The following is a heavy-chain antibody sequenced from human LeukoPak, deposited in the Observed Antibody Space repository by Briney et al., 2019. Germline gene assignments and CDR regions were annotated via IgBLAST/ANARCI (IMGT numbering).Heavy chain of an antibody. CDR3: ARDRPLHYYDSSGAFDY. CDR1: GFTFSNYA. V-gene: IGHV3-23*01. CDR2: ISGPGSST. Sequence: GGSLRLSCAASGFTFSNYAMSWVRQAPGKGLEWVSTISGPGSSTYSADSVKGRFTISRDNSKNTLYLQMHSLRAEDTAVYYCARDRPLHYYDSSGAFDYWGQGTLVTVSS. D-gene: IGHD3-22*01. J-gene: IGHJ4*02.